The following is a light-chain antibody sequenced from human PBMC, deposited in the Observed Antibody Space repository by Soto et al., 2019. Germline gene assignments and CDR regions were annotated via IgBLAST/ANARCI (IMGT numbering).Light chain of an antibody. CDR1: QSVSSNY. J-gene: IGKJ2*01. CDR2: GAS. CDR3: QQYGSSPYT. V-gene: IGKV3-20*01. Sequence: EIVLTQSPGTLPLSPGERATLSCRANQSVSSNYLAWYQQKPGQAPRLLVYGASSRATDSPDRFSGSGSGTDFTLTISRLEPEDFAVYYCQQYGSSPYTFGQGTKLEIK.